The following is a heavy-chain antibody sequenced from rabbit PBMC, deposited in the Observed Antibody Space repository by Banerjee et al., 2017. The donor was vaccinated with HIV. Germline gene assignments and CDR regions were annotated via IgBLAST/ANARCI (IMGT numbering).Heavy chain of an antibody. CDR2: INTSSGNT. Sequence: QEQLVESGGGLVKPGASLTLTCKASGFSFSNKYVMCWVRQAPGKGLEWIACINTSSGNTVYASWAKGRFTISSHNAQNTLYLQLNNLTVADTATYFCARVLVVAGVDLWGPGTLVTVS. J-gene: IGHJ4*01. D-gene: IGHD4-1*01. V-gene: IGHV1S45*01. CDR3: ARVLVVAGVDL. CDR1: GFSFSNKYV.